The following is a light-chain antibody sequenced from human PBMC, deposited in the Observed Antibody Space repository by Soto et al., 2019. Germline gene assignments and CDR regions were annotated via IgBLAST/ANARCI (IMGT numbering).Light chain of an antibody. CDR2: GAS. Sequence: DIVMTQSPVTLSVSPGDRATLSCRAIQSVGHNLAWFQQKPGQAPRLLIYGASAGATGIPDRFSGSGFGTEFTLTISSLQSEDLAVYYCQQYNHWPRTFGQGTKVEMK. CDR3: QQYNHWPRT. J-gene: IGKJ1*01. CDR1: QSVGHN. V-gene: IGKV3-15*01.